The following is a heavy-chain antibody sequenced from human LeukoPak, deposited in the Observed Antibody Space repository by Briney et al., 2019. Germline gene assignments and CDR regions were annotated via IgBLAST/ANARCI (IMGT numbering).Heavy chain of an antibody. Sequence: SETLSLTCTVSGGSISSSSYYWGWIRQPPGKGLEWIGSIYYSGSTYYNPSLKSRVTISVDTSKNQFSLKLSSVTAPDTAVYYCARHRNPLRYFGDYWGQGTLVTVSS. J-gene: IGHJ4*02. D-gene: IGHD3-9*01. CDR3: ARHRNPLRYFGDY. CDR2: IYYSGST. V-gene: IGHV4-39*01. CDR1: GGSISSSSYY.